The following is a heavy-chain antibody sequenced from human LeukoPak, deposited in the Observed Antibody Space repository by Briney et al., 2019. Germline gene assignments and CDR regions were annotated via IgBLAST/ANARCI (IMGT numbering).Heavy chain of an antibody. CDR1: GYSFTSYW. D-gene: IGHD4-11*01. CDR2: IYPGDSDT. V-gene: IGHV5-51*04. J-gene: IGHJ6*02. CDR3: ASYSNSLRHYYVMDV. Sequence: GESLKISCKASGYSFTSYWIGWVRQMPGKGLEWMGIIYPGDSDTRYSPSFQGQVTISADKPISTAYLQWSSLKASDTAMYYCASYSNSLRHYYVMDVWGQGTTVTVSS.